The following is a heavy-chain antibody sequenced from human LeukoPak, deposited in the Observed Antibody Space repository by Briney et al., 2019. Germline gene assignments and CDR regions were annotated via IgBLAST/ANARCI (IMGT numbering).Heavy chain of an antibody. J-gene: IGHJ4*02. Sequence: SETLSLTCTVSGGSISSSSYYWGWIRQPPGKGLEWIGSIYYSGSTYYNPSLKSRVTISVDTSKNQFSLKLSSVTAADTAVYYCAASGYDLEYYFDYWGQGTLVTVSS. CDR1: GGSISSSSYY. V-gene: IGHV4-39*07. D-gene: IGHD5-12*01. CDR2: IYYSGST. CDR3: AASGYDLEYYFDY.